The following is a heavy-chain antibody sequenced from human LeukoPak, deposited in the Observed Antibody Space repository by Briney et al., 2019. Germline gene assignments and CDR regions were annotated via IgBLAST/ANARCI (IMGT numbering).Heavy chain of an antibody. V-gene: IGHV1-3*03. CDR1: GYTFTNYA. D-gene: IGHD3-3*01. CDR3: ARGQSGYPVDY. CDR2: INAANGNT. Sequence: GASVKVSCKASGYTFTNYAMHWVRQAPGQKLEWMGWINAANGNTKYSQEFQGRVAITRDTSASTAYMELSSLRSEDMAVYYCARGQSGYPVDYWGQGTLVTVSS. J-gene: IGHJ4*02.